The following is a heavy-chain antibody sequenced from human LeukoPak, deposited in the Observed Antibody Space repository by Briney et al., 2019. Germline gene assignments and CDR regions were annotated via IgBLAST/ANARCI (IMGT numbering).Heavy chain of an antibody. J-gene: IGHJ4*02. CDR1: GFTFSSYS. Sequence: PGGSLRLSCAASGFTFSSYSMNWVRQAPGKGLEWVSYISSSSSTIYYADSVKGRFTISRDNAKNSLYLQMNSLRAEDTAVYYCARLPYSSSWYLLESWGQGTLVTVSS. CDR3: ARLPYSSSWYLLES. CDR2: ISSSSSTI. V-gene: IGHV3-48*01. D-gene: IGHD6-13*01.